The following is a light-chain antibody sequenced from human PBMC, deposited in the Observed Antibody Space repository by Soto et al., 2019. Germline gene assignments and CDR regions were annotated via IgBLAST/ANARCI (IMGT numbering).Light chain of an antibody. CDR3: HTWGGSIHV. V-gene: IGLV4-69*01. CDR2: LNVDGSH. Sequence: QAVVTQSPSASASLGASVKLTCTLSSEHSSYVIAWHQQQPEKGPRYLMRLNVDGSHIKGDGIPDRFSGSSSGAERYLTISSLQSEDEADYYCHTWGGSIHVFGGGTKVTVL. CDR1: SEHSSYV. J-gene: IGLJ2*01.